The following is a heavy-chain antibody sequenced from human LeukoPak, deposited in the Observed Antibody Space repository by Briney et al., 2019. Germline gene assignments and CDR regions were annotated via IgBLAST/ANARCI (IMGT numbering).Heavy chain of an antibody. D-gene: IGHD4-17*01. CDR3: ARVPYGDYWFDP. J-gene: IGHJ5*02. Sequence: ASVKVSCKASGGTFSSYAISWVRQATGQGLEWMGWMNPNSGNTGYAQKFQGRVTMTRNTSISTAYMELSSLRSEDTAVYYCARVPYGDYWFDPWGQGTLVTVSS. CDR1: GGTFSSYA. CDR2: MNPNSGNT. V-gene: IGHV1-8*02.